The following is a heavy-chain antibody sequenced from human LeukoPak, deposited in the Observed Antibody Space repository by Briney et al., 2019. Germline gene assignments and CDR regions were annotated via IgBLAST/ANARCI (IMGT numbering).Heavy chain of an antibody. V-gene: IGHV1-18*01. Sequence: ASVKVSCKASGYTFTSYGISWVRHAPGQGLEWMGWISAYNGNTNYAQKLQGRVTMTTDTSTSTAYMELRSLRSDDTAVYYCARDTGSGWYGEIDYWGQGTLVTVSS. CDR2: ISAYNGNT. D-gene: IGHD6-19*01. CDR1: GYTFTSYG. CDR3: ARDTGSGWYGEIDY. J-gene: IGHJ4*02.